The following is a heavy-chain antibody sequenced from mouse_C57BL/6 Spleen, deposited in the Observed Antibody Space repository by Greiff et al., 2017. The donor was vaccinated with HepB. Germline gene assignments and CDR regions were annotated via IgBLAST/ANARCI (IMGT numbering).Heavy chain of an antibody. CDR1: GFTFSSYG. D-gene: IGHD1-1*01. CDR3: ARQMYYYGSSYEAMDY. CDR2: ISSGGSYT. J-gene: IGHJ4*01. Sequence: EVHLVESGGDLVKPGGSLKLSCAASGFTFSSYGMSWVRQTPDKRLEWVATISSGGSYTYYPDSVKGRFTISRDNAKNTLYLQMSSLKSEDTAMYYCARQMYYYGSSYEAMDYWGQGTSVTVSS. V-gene: IGHV5-6*01.